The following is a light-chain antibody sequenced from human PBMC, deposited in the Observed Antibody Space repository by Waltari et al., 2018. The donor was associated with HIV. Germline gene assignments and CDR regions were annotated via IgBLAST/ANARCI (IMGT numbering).Light chain of an antibody. CDR1: SRNIASSH. CDR3: QSHDNKIFYV. J-gene: IGLJ1*01. CDR2: ANN. V-gene: IGLV6-57*01. Sequence: NFILTQPHSVSESPGKTVTISCTRSSRNIASSHVQWYQQRPGSSPTTVIYANNQRPSGVPDRFSGSIDSSSNSASLTISGLRTEDEADYYCQSHDNKIFYVFGGGTYVTVL.